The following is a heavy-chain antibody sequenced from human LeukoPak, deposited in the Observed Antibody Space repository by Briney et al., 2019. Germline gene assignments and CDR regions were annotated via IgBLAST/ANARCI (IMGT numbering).Heavy chain of an antibody. CDR2: IYYTAGS. CDR1: GGSLTADNYF. D-gene: IGHD1-26*01. Sequence: SETLSLTCTVSGGSLTADNYFWSWPRQPPGEGLEWIGYIYYTAGSYYNPSLKSRVTMSIDASTNQFSLKLNSVTAADTAVYHCGRGLRYSESYVVEYWGLGTLVTVSS. CDR3: GRGLRYSESYVVEY. J-gene: IGHJ4*02. V-gene: IGHV4-30-4*08.